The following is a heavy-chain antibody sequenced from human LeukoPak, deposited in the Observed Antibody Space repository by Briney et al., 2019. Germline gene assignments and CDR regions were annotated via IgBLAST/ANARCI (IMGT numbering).Heavy chain of an antibody. D-gene: IGHD3-22*01. CDR2: INYSGNT. CDR3: ARGYYDSCGYSNTFDI. J-gene: IGHJ3*02. V-gene: IGHV4-59*01. CDR1: GASISSSY. Sequence: SETLSLTCAVSGASISSSYWSWIRQPPGTGLEWIGYINYSGNTKYNPSLESRVTISVDASNNQFSLRLSSVTAGDTAFYYCARGYYDSCGYSNTFDIWGQGTLVTVSS.